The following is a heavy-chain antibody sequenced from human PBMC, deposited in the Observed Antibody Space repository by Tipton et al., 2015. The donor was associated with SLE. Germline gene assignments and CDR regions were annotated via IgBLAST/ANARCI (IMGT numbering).Heavy chain of an antibody. J-gene: IGHJ4*02. CDR2: IYHSGST. D-gene: IGHD6-6*01. CDR3: ARVWRQLANYFDY. Sequence: SLRLSCAVSGGSISSSNWWSWVRQPPGKGLEWIGEIYHSGSTNYNPSLKSRVPISVDNSKNQFSLKLSSVTAADTAVYYCARVWRQLANYFDYWGQGTLVTVSS. V-gene: IGHV4-4*02. CDR1: GGSISSSNW.